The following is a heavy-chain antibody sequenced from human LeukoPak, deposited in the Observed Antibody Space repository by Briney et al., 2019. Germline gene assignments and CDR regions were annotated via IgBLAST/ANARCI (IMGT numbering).Heavy chain of an antibody. CDR3: ASLDSSGYWFVC. D-gene: IGHD3-22*01. Sequence: ASVTVSCKVSGYTLTELSMHWVGHAPGKGLEWMGGFDPEDGETIYAQKFQGRVTMTEDTSTDTAYMQLTRLRSEDTAVYYCASLDSSGYWFVCWGQGTLVTVSS. J-gene: IGHJ4*02. V-gene: IGHV1-24*01. CDR2: FDPEDGET. CDR1: GYTLTELS.